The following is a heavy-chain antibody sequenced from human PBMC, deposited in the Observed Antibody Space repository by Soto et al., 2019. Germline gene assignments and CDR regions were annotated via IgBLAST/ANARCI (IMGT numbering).Heavy chain of an antibody. Sequence: TLSLTCTVSGGSISSSSYYWGWIRQSPGKGLEWIGSFYYSGSTYYSPSLKSRVTISGDTSKKQISLRLSSVTATDTAVYYCARISVASRYMDVWGKGAKVTVSS. J-gene: IGHJ6*03. CDR3: ARISVASRYMDV. D-gene: IGHD5-12*01. CDR2: FYYSGST. CDR1: GGSISSSSYY. V-gene: IGHV4-39*01.